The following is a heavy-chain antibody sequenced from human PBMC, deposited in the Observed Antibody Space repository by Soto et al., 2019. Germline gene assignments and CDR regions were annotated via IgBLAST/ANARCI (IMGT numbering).Heavy chain of an antibody. CDR3: ATSYTMVRGVMINAPCYSYAMDV. D-gene: IGHD3-10*01. V-gene: IGHV1-24*01. J-gene: IGHJ6*02. CDR2: FDPEDGET. CDR1: GYTLTELS. Sequence: ASVKVSCKVSGYTLTELSVHWVRQAPGKGLEWMGGFDPEDGETIYAQKFQGRVTMTEDTSTDTAYMELSSLRSEDTAVYYCATSYTMVRGVMINAPCYSYAMDVWGQGTTVTVSS.